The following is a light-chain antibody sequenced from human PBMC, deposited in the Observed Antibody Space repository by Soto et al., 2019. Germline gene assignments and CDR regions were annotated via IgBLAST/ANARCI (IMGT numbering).Light chain of an antibody. CDR3: CSYTSTSSLV. V-gene: IGLV2-14*01. J-gene: IGLJ2*01. CDR1: SSDVGNYNY. Sequence: QSALTQPASVSGSPGQSSTISCTGTSSDVGNYNYVSWYQQRPGKAPTLMIYDVSNRPSGVSNRFSASKSGNTASLTISGLQAEDEADYYCCSYTSTSSLVFGGGTKLTVL. CDR2: DVS.